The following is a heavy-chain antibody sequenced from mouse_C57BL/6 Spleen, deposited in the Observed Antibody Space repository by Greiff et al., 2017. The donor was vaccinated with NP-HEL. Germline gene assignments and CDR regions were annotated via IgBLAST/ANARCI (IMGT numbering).Heavy chain of an antibody. CDR3: ARGDYGNYGYFDV. CDR2: IYPGGGYT. V-gene: IGHV1-63*01. Sequence: VKLQESGAELVRPGTSVKMSCKASGYTFTNYWIGWAKQRPGHGLEWIGDIYPGGGYTNYNEKFKGKATLTADKSSSTAYMQFSSLTSEDSAIYYCARGDYGNYGYFDVWGTGTTVTVSS. D-gene: IGHD2-1*01. J-gene: IGHJ1*03. CDR1: GYTFTNYW.